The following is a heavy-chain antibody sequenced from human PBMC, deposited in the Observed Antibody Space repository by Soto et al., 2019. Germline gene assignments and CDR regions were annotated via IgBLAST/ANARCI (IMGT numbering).Heavy chain of an antibody. D-gene: IGHD3-22*01. CDR2: IYHSGST. V-gene: IGHV4-39*01. Sequence: SETLSLTCTVSGGSIANNNYYWGWIRQPPGKGLEWIGSIYHSGSTSYNPSLKSRVTISVDTSKNQFSLKLSSVTAADTAVYYCARPRYYYDGSGYPGFNDYWGQGTLVTVSS. CDR3: ARPRYYYDGSGYPGFNDY. J-gene: IGHJ4*02. CDR1: GGSIANNNYY.